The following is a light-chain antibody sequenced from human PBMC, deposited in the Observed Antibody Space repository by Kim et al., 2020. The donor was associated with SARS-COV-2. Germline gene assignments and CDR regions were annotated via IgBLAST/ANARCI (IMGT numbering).Light chain of an antibody. J-gene: IGKJ2*01. Sequence: ETLMTQSPATLSVSPGERATLSCRASQRISSNLAWYQQKPGQAPRLLIYGASTRATGVPARFSGSGSGTEFTLTVSSLQSEDFAVYYCHQYNNWPTFG. V-gene: IGKV3-15*01. CDR3: HQYNNWPT. CDR2: GAS. CDR1: QRISSN.